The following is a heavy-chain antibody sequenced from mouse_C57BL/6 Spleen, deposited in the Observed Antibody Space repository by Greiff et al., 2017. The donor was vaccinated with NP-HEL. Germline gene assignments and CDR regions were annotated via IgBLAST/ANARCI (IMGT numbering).Heavy chain of an antibody. Sequence: EVQRVESGGGLVKPGGSLKLSCAASGFTFSDYGMHWVRQAPEKGLEWVAYISSGSSTIYYADTVKGRFTISRDNAKNTLFRQMTSLRSEDTAMYYCARSTLGRDFDYWGQGTTLTVSS. J-gene: IGHJ2*01. CDR2: ISSGSSTI. CDR1: GFTFSDYG. CDR3: ARSTLGRDFDY. V-gene: IGHV5-17*01. D-gene: IGHD4-1*01.